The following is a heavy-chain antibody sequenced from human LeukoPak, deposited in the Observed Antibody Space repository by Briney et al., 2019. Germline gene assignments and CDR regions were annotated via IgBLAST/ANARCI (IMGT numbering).Heavy chain of an antibody. V-gene: IGHV3-30*18. CDR2: ISYDGSNK. J-gene: IGHJ4*02. D-gene: IGHD6-13*01. CDR3: AKSGEQGTIAAAVDY. CDR1: GFTFSSYA. Sequence: GGSLRPSCVASGFTFSSYAMHWVRQAPGKGLEWVAVISYDGSNKYYADSVKGRFTISRDNSKNTLYLQMNSLRAEDTAVYYCAKSGEQGTIAAAVDYWGQGTLVTVSS.